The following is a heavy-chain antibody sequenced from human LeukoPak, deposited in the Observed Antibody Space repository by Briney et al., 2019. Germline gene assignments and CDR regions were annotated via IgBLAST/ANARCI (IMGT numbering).Heavy chain of an antibody. CDR1: GYTFTGYY. D-gene: IGHD5-12*01. J-gene: IGHJ4*02. Sequence: ASVKVSCKVSGYTFTGYYMHWGRQAPGQGLEWIGWNNPNNGVTNYAQSFQSRVTMTRDTSISTAYMELSRLRSDDTAVYYCGRVGERRGYSGYAGFDYWGQGTLVTDSS. CDR3: GRVGERRGYSGYAGFDY. V-gene: IGHV1-2*02. CDR2: NNPNNGVT.